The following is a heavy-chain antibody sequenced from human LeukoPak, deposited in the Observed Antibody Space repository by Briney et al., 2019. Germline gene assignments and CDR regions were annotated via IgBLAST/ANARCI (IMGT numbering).Heavy chain of an antibody. CDR2: IIPILGIA. CDR1: GGTFSSYT. V-gene: IGHV1-69*04. Sequence: SVKVSCKASGGTFSSYTISWVRQAPGQGLEWMGRIIPILGIANYAQKFQGRVTITADKSTSTAYMELSSLRAEDTAVYYCARDSMTTAGYYYYYYMDVWGKGTTVTVSS. J-gene: IGHJ6*03. CDR3: ARDSMTTAGYYYYYYMDV. D-gene: IGHD4-11*01.